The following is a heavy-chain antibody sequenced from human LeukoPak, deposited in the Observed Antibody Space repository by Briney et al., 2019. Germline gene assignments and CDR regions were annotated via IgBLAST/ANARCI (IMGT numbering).Heavy chain of an antibody. D-gene: IGHD3-9*01. Sequence: PGGSLRLSCAASGFTFSSYAMHWVRQAPGKGLEWVAVISYDGSNKYYADSVKGRFTISRDNSKKTLYLQMNSLRAEDTAVYYCARPHHIRDIRDAFDIWGQGTMVTVSS. V-gene: IGHV3-30*04. CDR3: ARPHHIRDIRDAFDI. CDR1: GFTFSSYA. CDR2: ISYDGSNK. J-gene: IGHJ3*02.